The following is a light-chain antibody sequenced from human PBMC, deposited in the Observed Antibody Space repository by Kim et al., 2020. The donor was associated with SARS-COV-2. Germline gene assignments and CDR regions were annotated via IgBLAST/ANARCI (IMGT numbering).Light chain of an antibody. V-gene: IGLV3-1*01. CDR2: QDS. CDR1: KLGDKY. CDR3: QAWDSSTEV. J-gene: IGLJ1*01. Sequence: SYELTQPPSVSVSPGQTASITCSGDKLGDKYACWYQQKPGQSPVLVIYQDSKRPSGIPERFSGSNSGNTATLTISGTQAMDEADYYCQAWDSSTEVFATG.